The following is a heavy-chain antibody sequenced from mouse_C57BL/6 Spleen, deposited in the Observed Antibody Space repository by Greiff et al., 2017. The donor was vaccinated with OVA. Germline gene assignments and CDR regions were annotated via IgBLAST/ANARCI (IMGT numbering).Heavy chain of an antibody. V-gene: IGHV1-80*01. Sequence: VHLVESGAELVKPGASVKISCKASGYAFSSYWMNWVKQRPGKGLEWIGQIYPGDGDTNYNGKFKGKATLTADKSSSTAYMQLSSLTSEDSAVYFCARNYYGNYDYAMDYWGQGTSVTVSS. D-gene: IGHD2-1*01. CDR2: IYPGDGDT. CDR1: GYAFSSYW. J-gene: IGHJ4*01. CDR3: ARNYYGNYDYAMDY.